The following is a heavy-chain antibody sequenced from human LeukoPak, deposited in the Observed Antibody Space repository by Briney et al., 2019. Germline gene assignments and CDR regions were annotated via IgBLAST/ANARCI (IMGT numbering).Heavy chain of an antibody. CDR2: ISGSGGST. CDR3: ARDTGKVVPAATDY. V-gene: IGHV3-23*01. J-gene: IGHJ4*02. Sequence: GGSLRLSCAASGFTFSSYAMSWVRQAPGKGLEWVSAISGSGGSTYYADSVKGRFTISRDNSKNTLYLQMNSLRAEDTAVYYCARDTGKVVPAATDYWGQGTLVTVSS. D-gene: IGHD2-2*01. CDR1: GFTFSSYA.